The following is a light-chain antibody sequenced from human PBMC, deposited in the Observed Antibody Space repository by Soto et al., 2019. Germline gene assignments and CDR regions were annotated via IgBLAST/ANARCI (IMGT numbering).Light chain of an antibody. J-gene: IGKJ1*01. Sequence: EIVMTQSPATLSVSPGERASLSCRASQSVSSDLAWYQHKPGQAPRLLIHGASTRATGIPARFSGSGSGTEFTLTISSLQSEDFAVYYCQQYNDWPPVTFGQGTKVDIK. CDR2: GAS. CDR1: QSVSSD. CDR3: QQYNDWPPVT. V-gene: IGKV3-15*01.